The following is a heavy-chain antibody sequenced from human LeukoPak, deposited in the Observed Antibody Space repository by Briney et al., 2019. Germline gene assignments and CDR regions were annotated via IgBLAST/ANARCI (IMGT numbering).Heavy chain of an antibody. V-gene: IGHV3-7*01. CDR2: IKGDGTEI. D-gene: IGHD5-18*01. Sequence: PGGSLRLSCAASGFTFSNYWMNWVRQAPGKGLEWVANIKGDGTEINYVDSVKGRFTISRGNPKNSLYLQLNSLRAEDTAVYYCAGGYNIDYWGQRTLVHVSS. CDR3: AGGYNIDY. J-gene: IGHJ4*02. CDR1: GFTFSNYW.